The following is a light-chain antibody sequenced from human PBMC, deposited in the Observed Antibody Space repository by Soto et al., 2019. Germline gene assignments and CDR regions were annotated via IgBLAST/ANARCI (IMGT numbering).Light chain of an antibody. CDR1: QSVSSY. V-gene: IGKV3-11*01. CDR3: QQRSNWPPSLT. CDR2: DAS. J-gene: IGKJ4*01. Sequence: EIVLTQSPATLSLSPGERATLSCRASQSVSSYLAWYQRKPGQAPRLLIYDASNRATGIPARFSGSGSGTDFTLTISSLEPEDFAVYYCQQRSNWPPSLTFGGGTKVGIK.